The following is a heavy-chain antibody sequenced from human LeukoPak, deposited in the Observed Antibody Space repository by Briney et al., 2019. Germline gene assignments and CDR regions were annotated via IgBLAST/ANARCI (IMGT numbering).Heavy chain of an antibody. CDR2: ISGSGGST. J-gene: IGHJ4*02. Sequence: GGSLRLSCAASGFTFSSYAMSWVRQAPGKGLEWVSAISGSGGSTYYADSVKGRFTISRGNSKNTLYLQMNSLRAEDTAVYYCAGSYYSLYYFDYWGQGTLVTVSS. D-gene: IGHD3-10*01. V-gene: IGHV3-23*01. CDR1: GFTFSSYA. CDR3: AGSYYSLYYFDY.